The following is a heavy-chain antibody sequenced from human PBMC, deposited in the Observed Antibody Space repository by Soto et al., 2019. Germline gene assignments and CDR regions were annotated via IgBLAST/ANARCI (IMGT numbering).Heavy chain of an antibody. J-gene: IGHJ4*02. V-gene: IGHV3-72*01. CDR2: IRNRHNSYTT. CDR3: VIVRGRALYFDF. Sequence: GGSLTLSCAASGLTFSDHYMDWVRQAPGKGLEWVGRIRNRHNSYTTQYAASVKGRFAVLRDDSENLVYLHMNDLKTEDAALCYCVIVRGRALYFDFGVQG. D-gene: IGHD3-10*01. CDR1: GLTFSDHY.